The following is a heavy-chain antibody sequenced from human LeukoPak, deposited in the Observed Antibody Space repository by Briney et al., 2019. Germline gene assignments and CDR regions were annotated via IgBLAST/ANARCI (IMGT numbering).Heavy chain of an antibody. CDR1: GFTFSNAY. CDR3: TTDAGYSSRWYNY. V-gene: IGHV3-15*01. CDR2: IKSKTDGGTT. D-gene: IGHD6-13*01. Sequence: GGSLRLSCAASGFTFSNAYMSWVRQAPGKGLEWVGRIKSKTDGGTTDYAAPVKGRFTISRDDSKNTLYLQMNSLKTVDTAVYYCTTDAGYSSRWYNYWGQGTLVTVSS. J-gene: IGHJ4*02.